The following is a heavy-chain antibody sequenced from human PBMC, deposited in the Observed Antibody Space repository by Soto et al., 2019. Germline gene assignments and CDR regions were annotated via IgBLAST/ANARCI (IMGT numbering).Heavy chain of an antibody. Sequence: QVQLVQSGPEVKEPGSSVKLTCKVSGGSYNTYAISWLRQAPGQGLEWMGGIIPIFGTPNYEQRFQCSVTPTAAESTRTAYMELSRLRSDDTAVYYCARDRDYYGSGNYYTPIDFWRQGTMVSVSS. D-gene: IGHD3-10*01. CDR2: IIPIFGTP. J-gene: IGHJ4*02. CDR1: GGSYNTYA. CDR3: ARDRDYYGSGNYYTPIDF. V-gene: IGHV1-69*01.